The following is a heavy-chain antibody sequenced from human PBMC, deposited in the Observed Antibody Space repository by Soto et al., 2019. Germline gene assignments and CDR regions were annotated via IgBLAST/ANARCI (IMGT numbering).Heavy chain of an antibody. CDR3: AHMGYTNGYVDY. Sequence: QISLRESGPTLVKPTQTLTLTCSCSGFSLSTTGVGVGWIRQPPGKALEWLAVIYWDEDKSYSPSLKSRLTITKDTSKNQVVLTMTNMDPVDTATYYCAHMGYTNGYVDYWGQGTLVTVSS. J-gene: IGHJ4*02. CDR2: IYWDEDK. V-gene: IGHV2-5*02. CDR1: GFSLSTTGVG. D-gene: IGHD2-8*01.